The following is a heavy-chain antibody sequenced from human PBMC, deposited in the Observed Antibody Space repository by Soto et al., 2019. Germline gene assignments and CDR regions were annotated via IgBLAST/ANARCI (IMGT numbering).Heavy chain of an antibody. CDR2: IYWDDDK. J-gene: IGHJ4*02. Sequence: QITLNESGPTVVRPTETLTLTCRFSGFSLTTSGVGVGWIRQSPGKAPEWLAIIYWDDDKRYSASLKSRLNITKDTSKNHVVLTVSDLDPTDTATYYCAHRVLRTVFGLVTTTAIYFDFWGQGTPVAVSS. D-gene: IGHD3-3*01. CDR1: GFSLTTSGVG. CDR3: AHRVLRTVFGLVTTTAIYFDF. V-gene: IGHV2-5*02.